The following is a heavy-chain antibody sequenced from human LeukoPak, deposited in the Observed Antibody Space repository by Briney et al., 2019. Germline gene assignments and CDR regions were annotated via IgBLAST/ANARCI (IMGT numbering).Heavy chain of an antibody. Sequence: PGGSLTLSCAASGFTFNDYYMIWIPQAPGKALEFISYISNSSNTIFYAASVKGRFTISRDNAKNSLYLQMNSLRAEDTAVYYCARDDSPYRALTPITRGDDFWGQGTLVTVSS. D-gene: IGHD5-12*01. CDR3: ARDDSPYRALTPITRGDDF. CDR1: GFTFNDYY. CDR2: ISNSSNTI. J-gene: IGHJ4*02. V-gene: IGHV3-11*01.